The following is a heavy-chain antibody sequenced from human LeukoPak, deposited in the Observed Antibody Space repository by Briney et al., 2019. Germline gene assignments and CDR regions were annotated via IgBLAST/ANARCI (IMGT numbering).Heavy chain of an antibody. CDR3: ARDVGYDSSGAYDY. V-gene: IGHV3-21*01. CDR1: GFTFNNFW. Sequence: NLGGSLRLSCAASGFTFNNFWMTWVRQAPGKGLEWVSSIGSSSSYIYYADSVKGRFTISRDNAKNSLYLQMNSLRAEDTAVYYCARDVGYDSSGAYDYWGQGTLVTVSS. J-gene: IGHJ4*02. CDR2: IGSSSSYI. D-gene: IGHD3-22*01.